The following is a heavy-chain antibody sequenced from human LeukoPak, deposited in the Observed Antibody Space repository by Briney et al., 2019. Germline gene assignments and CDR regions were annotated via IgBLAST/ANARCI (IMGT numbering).Heavy chain of an antibody. J-gene: IGHJ3*02. CDR1: GFTFSDYY. Sequence: GGSLRLSCAASGFTFSDYYMNWVRQAPGKGLEWVSSISSSSSYIYYADSVKGRFTISRDNAKNSLYLQMNSLRAEDTAVYYCARDLSSSWSGLDAFDIWGQGTMVTVSS. CDR3: ARDLSSSWSGLDAFDI. CDR2: ISSSSSYI. V-gene: IGHV3-21*01. D-gene: IGHD6-13*01.